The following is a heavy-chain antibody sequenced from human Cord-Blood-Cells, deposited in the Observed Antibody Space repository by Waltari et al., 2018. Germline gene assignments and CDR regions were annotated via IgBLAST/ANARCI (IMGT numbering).Heavy chain of an antibody. J-gene: IGHJ1*01. CDR2: INHSGST. CDR3: ARVTYDFWSGYYEYFQH. D-gene: IGHD3-3*01. V-gene: IGHV4-34*01. CDR1: GGSFSGSY. Sequence: QVQLQQWGAGLLKPSATLSLTCAVYGGSFSGSYCSWIRQHPGKGLEWIGEINHSGSTNYNPSLKSRVTISVDTSKNQFSLKLSSVTAADTAVYYCARVTYDFWSGYYEYFQHWGQGTLVTVSS.